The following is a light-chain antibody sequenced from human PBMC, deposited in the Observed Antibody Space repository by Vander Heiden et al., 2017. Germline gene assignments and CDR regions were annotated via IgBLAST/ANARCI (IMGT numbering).Light chain of an antibody. CDR1: QRVSSSY. CDR2: GAS. J-gene: IGKJ1*01. Sequence: EIVLTQSPGTLSCSPGERGSHSWRASQRVSSSYLAWYQQKPGQAPRLLIYGASSRDTGIPDRFSGSGSGTDFTLTISRLEPEDFAVYYCQQDDSSPWTFGQGTKVEIK. CDR3: QQDDSSPWT. V-gene: IGKV3-20*01.